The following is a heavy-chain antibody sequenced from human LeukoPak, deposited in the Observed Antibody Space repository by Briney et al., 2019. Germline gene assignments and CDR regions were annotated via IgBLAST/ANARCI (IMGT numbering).Heavy chain of an antibody. CDR2: INPNSGGT. CDR1: GYTFTGYY. V-gene: IGHV1-2*06. CDR3: AREAYSSPGLLPPYYYYYMDV. D-gene: IGHD6-13*01. J-gene: IGHJ6*03. Sequence: GASVKVSCKASGYTFTGYYMHWVRQAPGQGLEWMGRINPNSGGTNYAQNFQGRVTMTRDTSISTAYMELSRLRSDDTAVYYCAREAYSSPGLLPPYYYYYMDVWGKGTTVTVSS.